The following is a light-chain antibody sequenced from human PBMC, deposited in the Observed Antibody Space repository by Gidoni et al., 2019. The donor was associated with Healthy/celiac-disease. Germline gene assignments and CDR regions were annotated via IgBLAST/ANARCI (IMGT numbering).Light chain of an antibody. Sequence: DIVLTHAPGTLSLSPGERATLSCRASQSLSSIYLAWYKQKPGQAPRLLIYGASSRATGIPDRFSGSWSGPDFTLPISRLEPEDLAVYYCQQYGSSTGWTFGQGTKVEIK. CDR3: QQYGSSTGWT. V-gene: IGKV3-20*01. CDR2: GAS. CDR1: QSLSSIY. J-gene: IGKJ1*01.